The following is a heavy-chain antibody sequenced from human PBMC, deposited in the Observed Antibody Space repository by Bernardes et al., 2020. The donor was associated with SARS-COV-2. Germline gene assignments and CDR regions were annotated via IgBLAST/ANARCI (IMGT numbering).Heavy chain of an antibody. V-gene: IGHV3-48*03. Sequence: GSLRLSCAASGFTFSSYEMNWVRQAPGKGLEWVSYISSSGSTIYYADSVKGRFTISRDNAKNSLYLQMNSLRAEDTAVYYCASDVEMATYAFDIWGQGTMVTVSS. CDR2: ISSSGSTI. CDR3: ASDVEMATYAFDI. D-gene: IGHD5-12*01. CDR1: GFTFSSYE. J-gene: IGHJ3*02.